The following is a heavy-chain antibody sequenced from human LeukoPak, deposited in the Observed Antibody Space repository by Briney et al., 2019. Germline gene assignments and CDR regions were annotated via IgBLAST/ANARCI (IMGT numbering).Heavy chain of an antibody. CDR1: GFAFSDYA. D-gene: IGHD1-14*01. V-gene: IGHV3-23*01. CDR2: MTGTGGHT. Sequence: QPGGSLRLSCAASGFAFSDYAMTWVRQAPGKGLEWVSAMTGTGGHTFYADSVKGRFTISRDNSKNTLFLQVSSLRAEDTAVYYCAKGSNWDTTNFDYWGQGTLVTVSS. J-gene: IGHJ4*02. CDR3: AKGSNWDTTNFDY.